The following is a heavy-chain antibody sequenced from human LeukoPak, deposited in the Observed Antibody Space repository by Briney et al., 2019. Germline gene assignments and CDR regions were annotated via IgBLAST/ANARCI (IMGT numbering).Heavy chain of an antibody. CDR3: AIDPNWETHN. D-gene: IGHD7-27*01. CDR1: GFTFNTYT. Sequence: GGSLRLSCAASGFTFNTYTMNWVRQAPGKGLEWVSYISGSSGIIDYADSVRGRFTISRDNSKNTLYLQMTNLRVDDTALYYCAIDPNWETHNWGQGVLVTVSS. CDR2: ISGSSGII. J-gene: IGHJ4*02. V-gene: IGHV3-48*01.